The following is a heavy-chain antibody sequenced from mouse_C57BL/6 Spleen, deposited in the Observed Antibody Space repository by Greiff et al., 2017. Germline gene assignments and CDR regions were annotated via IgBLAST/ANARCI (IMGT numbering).Heavy chain of an antibody. J-gene: IGHJ1*03. Sequence: EVQLQQSGAELVRPGASVKLSCTASGFNIKDYYMHWVKQRPEQGLEWIGRIDPEDGDTEYAPKFQGKATMTADTSSNTAYLQLSSLTSEDTAVYYCTTGYYGSRDWYFDVWGTGTTVTVSS. D-gene: IGHD1-1*01. CDR3: TTGYYGSRDWYFDV. CDR2: IDPEDGDT. V-gene: IGHV14-1*01. CDR1: GFNIKDYY.